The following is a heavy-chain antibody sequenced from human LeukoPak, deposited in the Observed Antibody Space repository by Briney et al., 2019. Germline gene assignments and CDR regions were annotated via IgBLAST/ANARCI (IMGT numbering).Heavy chain of an antibody. CDR3: AKYGPQDSGSSHFDY. J-gene: IGHJ4*02. D-gene: IGHD1-26*01. CDR1: GFTFSSYA. Sequence: GGSLRLSCAASGFTFSSYAMSWVRQAPGKGLEWVSAIRDSGSSAHYADSVKGRFTTSRDNSKNTLFLQMNGLRAEDTAIYYCAKYGPQDSGSSHFDYWGQGALVTVSS. CDR2: IRDSGSSA. V-gene: IGHV3-23*01.